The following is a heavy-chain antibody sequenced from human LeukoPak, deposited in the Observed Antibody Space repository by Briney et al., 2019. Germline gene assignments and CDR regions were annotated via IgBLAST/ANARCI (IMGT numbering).Heavy chain of an antibody. D-gene: IGHD3-10*01. CDR1: GGSVWGSYYY. J-gene: IGHJ5*02. CDR2: IYESGCT. V-gene: IGHV4-39*01. CDR3: ARHYGP. Sequence: PSETLSLNCTVSGGSVWGSYYYWGWIRQPPGKGREWIGSIYESGCTYYNPSLKTRVAIAVDMSKYQYFLKLNSVAAADTDVYFCARHYGPWGQGTLVTVSS.